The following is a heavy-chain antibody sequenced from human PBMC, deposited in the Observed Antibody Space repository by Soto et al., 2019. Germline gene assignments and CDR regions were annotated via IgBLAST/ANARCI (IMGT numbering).Heavy chain of an antibody. CDR2: ISAYNYNT. CDR3: ARVVGALGHWFDP. CDR1: GYTFTSYG. Sequence: QVQLVQSGAEVKKPGASVKVSCKASGYTFTSYGLSWVRQDPGQGLEWMGRISAYNYNTNYAQKLQGRVTMTTDTSTSTAYRELRSLRSDDTAVYYCARVVGALGHWFDPWGQGTLVTVSS. J-gene: IGHJ5*02. D-gene: IGHD1-26*01. V-gene: IGHV1-18*01.